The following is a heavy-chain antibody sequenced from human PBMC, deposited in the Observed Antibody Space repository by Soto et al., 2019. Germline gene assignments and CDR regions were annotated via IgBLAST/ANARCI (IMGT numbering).Heavy chain of an antibody. CDR1: GDSVSSNSAA. J-gene: IGHJ6*02. D-gene: IGHD6-6*01. Sequence: SQTLSLTCAISGDSVSSNSAAWNWIRQSPSRGLEWLGRTYYRSKWYNDYAVSVKSRITINPDTSKNQFSLQLNSVTPEDTAVYYCARADVDSSSYYYYYGVDVWGQGTTVTVSS. CDR3: ARADVDSSSYYYYYGVDV. CDR2: TYYRSKWYN. V-gene: IGHV6-1*01.